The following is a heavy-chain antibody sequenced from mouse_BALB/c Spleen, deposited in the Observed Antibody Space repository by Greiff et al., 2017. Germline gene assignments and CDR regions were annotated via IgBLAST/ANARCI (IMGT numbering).Heavy chain of an antibody. CDR3: ARSLWFAY. J-gene: IGHJ3*01. Sequence: EVQLQESGPGLVKPSQSLSLTCTVTGYSITSDYAWNWIRQFPGNKLEWMGYISYSGSTSYNPSLKSRISITRDTSKNQFFLQLNSVTTEDTATYYCARSLWFAYWGQGTLVTVSA. CDR1: GYSITSDYA. D-gene: IGHD6-2*01. CDR2: ISYSGST. V-gene: IGHV3-2*02.